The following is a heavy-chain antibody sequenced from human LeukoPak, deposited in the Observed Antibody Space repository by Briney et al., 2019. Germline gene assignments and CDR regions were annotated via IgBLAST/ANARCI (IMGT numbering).Heavy chain of an antibody. Sequence: SVKVSCKASGGTFSSYAVSWVRQAPGQGLEWMGGIIPTFGTANYAQKFQGRVTITTGESTSTAYMELSRLRSEDTAVYYCARDKDVSGNYPFDYWGQGTLVTVSS. CDR2: IIPTFGTA. J-gene: IGHJ4*02. CDR3: ARDKDVSGNYPFDY. D-gene: IGHD3-10*01. V-gene: IGHV1-69*05. CDR1: GGTFSSYA.